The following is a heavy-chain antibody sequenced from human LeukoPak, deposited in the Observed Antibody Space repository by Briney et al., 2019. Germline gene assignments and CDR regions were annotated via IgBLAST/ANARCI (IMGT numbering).Heavy chain of an antibody. CDR1: GGSISSYY. Sequence: SETLSLTCTVSGGSISSYYWSWIRQPAGRGLEWIGRIYTSGSTNYNPSLKSRVTMSVDTSKNQFSLKLSSVTAADTAVYYCARDISSWPKYYFDYWGQGTLVTVSS. D-gene: IGHD6-13*01. J-gene: IGHJ4*02. CDR3: ARDISSWPKYYFDY. V-gene: IGHV4-4*07. CDR2: IYTSGST.